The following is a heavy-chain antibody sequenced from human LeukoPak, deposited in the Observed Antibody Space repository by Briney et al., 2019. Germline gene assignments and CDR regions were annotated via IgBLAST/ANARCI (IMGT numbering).Heavy chain of an antibody. V-gene: IGHV4-61*02. CDR2: IYTSGST. D-gene: IGHD6-19*01. J-gene: IGHJ6*03. CDR1: GGSISSGSYY. Sequence: PSQTLSLTCTVSGGSISSGSYYWSWIRQPAGKGLEWIGRIYTSGSTNYNPSLKSRATISVDTSKNQFSLELSSVTAADTAVYYCARNIAVAGRGDYMDVWGKGTTVTISS. CDR3: ARNIAVAGRGDYMDV.